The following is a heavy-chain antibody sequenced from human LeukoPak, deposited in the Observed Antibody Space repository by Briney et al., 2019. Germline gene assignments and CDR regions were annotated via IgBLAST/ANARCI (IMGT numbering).Heavy chain of an antibody. CDR3: ARGNRYCSSTSCYHSSWFDP. CDR1: GGSISSYY. Sequence: KPSETLSLTCTVSGGSISSYYWSWIRQPPGKGLEWIGYIYYSGSTNYNPSLKSRVTISVDTSKNQFSLKLSSVTAADTAVYYCARGNRYCSSTSCYHSSWFDPWGQGTLVTVSS. CDR2: IYYSGST. V-gene: IGHV4-59*01. J-gene: IGHJ5*02. D-gene: IGHD2-2*01.